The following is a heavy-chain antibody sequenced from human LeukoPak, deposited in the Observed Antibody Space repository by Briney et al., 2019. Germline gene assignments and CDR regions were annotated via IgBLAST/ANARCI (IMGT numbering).Heavy chain of an antibody. J-gene: IGHJ3*02. Sequence: SVKVSCKASGGTFSSYAISWVRQAPGQGLEWMGGIIPIFGTANYAQKFQGRVTITADEATSTAYMELSSLRSEDTAVYYCARDQSSVDAFDIWGQGTMVTVSS. CDR1: GGTFSSYA. D-gene: IGHD5/OR15-5a*01. CDR3: ARDQSSVDAFDI. CDR2: IIPIFGTA. V-gene: IGHV1-69*13.